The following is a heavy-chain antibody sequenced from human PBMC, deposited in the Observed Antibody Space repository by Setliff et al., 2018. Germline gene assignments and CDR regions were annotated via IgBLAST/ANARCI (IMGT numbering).Heavy chain of an antibody. V-gene: IGHV1-8*03. D-gene: IGHD3-3*01. CDR1: GYTFTSYD. CDR2: MNPNSGNT. Sequence: ASVKVSCKASGYTFTSYDINWVRQATGQGLEWMGWMNPNSGNTGYAQKFQGRVTITRNTSISTAYMELSSLRSEDTAVYYCARGRRGNYDFWSGYSNWFDPWGQGTLVTVSS. CDR3: ARGRRGNYDFWSGYSNWFDP. J-gene: IGHJ5*02.